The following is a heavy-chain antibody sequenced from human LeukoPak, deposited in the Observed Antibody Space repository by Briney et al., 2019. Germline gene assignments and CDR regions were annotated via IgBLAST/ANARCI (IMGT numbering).Heavy chain of an antibody. V-gene: IGHV3-21*01. Sequence: PGGSLRLSCAASGFTFSSYSMNWVRQAPGKGLEWVSSISSSSSYIYYADSVKGRFTISRDNAKNSLYLQMNSLRAEDTAVYYCASPLIVVVPAATVGDAFDIWGRGTMVTVSS. J-gene: IGHJ3*02. CDR3: ASPLIVVVPAATVGDAFDI. CDR1: GFTFSSYS. D-gene: IGHD2-2*01. CDR2: ISSSSSYI.